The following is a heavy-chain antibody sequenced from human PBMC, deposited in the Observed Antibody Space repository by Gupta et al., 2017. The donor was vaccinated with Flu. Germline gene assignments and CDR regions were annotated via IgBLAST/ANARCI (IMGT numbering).Heavy chain of an antibody. J-gene: IGHJ4*02. CDR2: IKSKTDGGTT. Sequence: EVQLVESGGGLVKPGGSLRLSCAASGFTFSNAWMSWVRQAPGKGLEWVGRIKSKTDGGTTDYAAPVKGRFTISRDDSKNTLYLQMNSLKTEDTAVYYCTTRERDSSGPPDYWGQGTLVTVSS. CDR1: GFTFSNAW. V-gene: IGHV3-15*01. D-gene: IGHD6-19*01. CDR3: TTRERDSSGPPDY.